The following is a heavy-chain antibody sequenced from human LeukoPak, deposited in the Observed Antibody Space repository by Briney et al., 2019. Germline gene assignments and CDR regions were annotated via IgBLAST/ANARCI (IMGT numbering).Heavy chain of an antibody. J-gene: IGHJ3*02. CDR3: RGGIVGDTIYAFDI. CDR2: IYPDDSDT. V-gene: IGHV5-51*01. D-gene: IGHD1-26*01. Sequence: GESLKISCQGSGYRFSTSWIAWVRQMPGKGLEWMGIIYPDDSDTRYSPSFQGQVTISADKSISTAYLQWNYLKASDTATCARRGGIVGDTIYAFDIWGQGTMVTVSS. CDR1: GYRFSTSW.